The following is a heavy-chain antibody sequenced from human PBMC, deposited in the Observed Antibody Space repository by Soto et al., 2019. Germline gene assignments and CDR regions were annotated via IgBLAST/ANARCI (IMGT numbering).Heavy chain of an antibody. V-gene: IGHV3-23*01. CDR1: GFTFSSYA. CDR3: AKVRRRVQLWPSRYFDSSGYYFDY. Sequence: PGGSLRLSCAASGFTFSSYAMRWVRQAPGKGLEWVSAISGSGGSTYYADSVKGRFTISRDNSKNTLYPQMNSLRAEDTAVYYCAKVRRRVQLWPSRYFDSSGYYFDYWGQGTLVTVSS. D-gene: IGHD3-22*01. J-gene: IGHJ4*02. CDR2: ISGSGGST.